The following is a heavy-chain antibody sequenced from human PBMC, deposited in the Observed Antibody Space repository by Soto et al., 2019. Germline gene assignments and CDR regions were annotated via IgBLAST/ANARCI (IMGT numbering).Heavy chain of an antibody. D-gene: IGHD5-12*01. J-gene: IGHJ5*02. CDR3: ARAGGYEVQGSNWFGP. V-gene: IGHV4-4*07. Sequence: SETLSLTCTVSGGSISSHYWSWIRQPAGKGLEWIGRIYASGSTNYNPSLKSRVTMSLDTSRNQSSLKLTSVTAADTAMYYCARAGGYEVQGSNWFGPWGRGILVTVSS. CDR2: IYASGST. CDR1: GGSISSHY.